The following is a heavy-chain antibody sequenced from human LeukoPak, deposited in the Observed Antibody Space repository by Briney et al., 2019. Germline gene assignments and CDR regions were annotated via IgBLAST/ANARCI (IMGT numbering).Heavy chain of an antibody. CDR1: GGSISSDSYY. CDR3: ARHSRNCSGGYCYLYY. D-gene: IGHD2-15*01. CDR2: IYSGGTT. J-gene: IGHJ4*02. Sequence: SETLSLTCAVSGGSISSDSYYWGWLRQPPGRGREWIGSIYSGGTTYYNPSLKGRVTISVDTSKNQFSLKLTSVTAADAAAYYCARHSRNCSGGYCYLYYWGQGTLVTVSS. V-gene: IGHV4-39*01.